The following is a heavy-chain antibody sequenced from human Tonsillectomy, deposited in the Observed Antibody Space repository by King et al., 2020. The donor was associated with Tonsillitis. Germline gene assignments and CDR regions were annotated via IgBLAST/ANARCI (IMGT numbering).Heavy chain of an antibody. CDR3: AREGYYYDSSGSNPFDY. V-gene: IGHV3-33*01. J-gene: IGHJ4*02. D-gene: IGHD3-22*01. CDR2: IWYDGSNK. CDR1: GFTFSGYG. Sequence: VQLVESGGGVVQPGRSLRLSCAASGFTFSGYGMHWVRQAPGKGLGWVAVIWYDGSNKYYADSVKSRFTISRDNSKNTLYLQMNSLRAEDTAVYYCAREGYYYDSSGSNPFDYWGQGTLVTVSS.